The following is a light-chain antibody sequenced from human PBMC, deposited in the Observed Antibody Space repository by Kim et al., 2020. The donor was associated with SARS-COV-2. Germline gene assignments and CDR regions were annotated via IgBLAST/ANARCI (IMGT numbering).Light chain of an antibody. CDR3: QQRSNWPKT. CDR2: DAS. CDR1: QSVRNY. Sequence: EIVLTQSPATLSLSPGDRATLSCRASQSVRNYLAWYQQKPGQAPRLLIYDASNRATGIPARFSGSGSGTDFTLTISSLEPEDFAVYYCQQRSNWPKTFGQGTKVDIK. V-gene: IGKV3-11*01. J-gene: IGKJ1*01.